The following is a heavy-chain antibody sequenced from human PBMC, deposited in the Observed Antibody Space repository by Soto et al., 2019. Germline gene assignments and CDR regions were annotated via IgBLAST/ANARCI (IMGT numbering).Heavy chain of an antibody. J-gene: IGHJ4*02. CDR3: VRVFDTYYFDL. CDR1: GFTFSSDT. CDR2: ISGDGGST. V-gene: IGHV3-64*01. D-gene: IGHD3-9*01. Sequence: GGSLRLSCAASGFTFSSDTMHWVRQAPGKGLEFVSTISGDGGSTYYANSVKGRFTISRDNSKNTLYLQMGSLRAEDMAVYYCVRVFDTYYFDLWGQGNMVTVSS.